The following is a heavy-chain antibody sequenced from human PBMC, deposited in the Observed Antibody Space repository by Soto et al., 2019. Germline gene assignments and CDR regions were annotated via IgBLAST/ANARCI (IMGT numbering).Heavy chain of an antibody. V-gene: IGHV1-18*04. D-gene: IGHD1-26*01. CDR3: ARDLHSGSYSDAFDI. CDR2: ISAYNGNT. CDR1: GYTFTSYG. Sequence: ASVKVSCKASGYTFTSYGISWVRQAPGQGLEWMGWISAYNGNTNYAQKLQGRVTMTTDTSTSTAYMELRSLRSDDTDVYYCARDLHSGSYSDAFDIWGQGTMVTVSS. J-gene: IGHJ3*02.